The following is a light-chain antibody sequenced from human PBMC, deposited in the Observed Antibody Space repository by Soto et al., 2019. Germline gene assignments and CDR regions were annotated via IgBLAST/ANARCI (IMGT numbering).Light chain of an antibody. CDR3: QAWDSSTVV. CDR2: QDS. CDR1: KLGDKY. Sequence: SSELTQPPSVSVSPGQTASITCSGDKLGDKYACWYQQKPGQSPVLVIYQDSKRPSGIPERFSGSNSGNTATLTISGTQAMDEADYYCQAWDSSTVVFDGGTKLTVL. V-gene: IGLV3-1*01. J-gene: IGLJ2*01.